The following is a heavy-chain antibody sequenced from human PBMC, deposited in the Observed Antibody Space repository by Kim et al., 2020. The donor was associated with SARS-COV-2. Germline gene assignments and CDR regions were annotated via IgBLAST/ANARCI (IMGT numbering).Heavy chain of an antibody. V-gene: IGHV3-30*18. CDR2: ISYDGSNK. CDR3: AKLDTAMVIDY. Sequence: GGSLRLSCAASGFTFSSYGMHWVRQAPGKGLEWVAVISYDGSNKYYADSVKGRFTISRDNSKNTLYLQMNSLRAEDTAVYYCAKLDTAMVIDYWGQGTLVTVSS. D-gene: IGHD5-18*01. CDR1: GFTFSSYG. J-gene: IGHJ4*02.